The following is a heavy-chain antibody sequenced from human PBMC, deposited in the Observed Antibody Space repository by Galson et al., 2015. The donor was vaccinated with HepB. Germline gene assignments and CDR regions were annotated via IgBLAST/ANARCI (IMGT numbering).Heavy chain of an antibody. Sequence: ETLSLTCTVSGGSISSYYWSWIRQPPGKGLEWIGYIYYSGSTNYNPSLKSRVTISVDTSKNQFSLKLSSVTAADTAVYYCARESRYSSSWSWFDPWGQGTLVTVSS. CDR3: ARESRYSSSWSWFDP. D-gene: IGHD6-13*01. J-gene: IGHJ5*02. CDR1: GGSISSYY. CDR2: IYYSGST. V-gene: IGHV4-59*01.